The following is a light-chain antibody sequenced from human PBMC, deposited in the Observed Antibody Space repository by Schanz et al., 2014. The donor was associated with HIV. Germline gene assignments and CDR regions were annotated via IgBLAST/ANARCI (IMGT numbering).Light chain of an antibody. V-gene: IGKV3-20*01. CDR1: QTVSSNS. J-gene: IGKJ1*01. CDR2: DAS. CDR3: QQYGSSPPT. Sequence: EIVLTQSPVILSLSPGERATLSCRASQTVSSNSLAWYQQKPGQAPRLLIYDASNRATGIPDRFSGSGSGTDFTLTISRLEPADFAVYYCQQYGSSPPTFGQGTKVEIK.